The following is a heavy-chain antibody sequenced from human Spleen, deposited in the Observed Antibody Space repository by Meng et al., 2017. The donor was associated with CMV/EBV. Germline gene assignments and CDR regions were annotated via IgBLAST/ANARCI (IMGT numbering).Heavy chain of an antibody. CDR1: GGSVSSGAHY. CDR2: IYYSGST. CDR3: ARVKYTSSWYIDY. Sequence: SETLSLTCTVSGGSVSSGAHYWSWIRQPPGKGLECIGYIYYSGSTSYNPSLKSRVTISVDTSKNQFSLKLSAVTAADTAVYFCARVKYTSSWYIDYWGQGTLVTVSS. J-gene: IGHJ4*02. D-gene: IGHD6-13*01. V-gene: IGHV4-61*08.